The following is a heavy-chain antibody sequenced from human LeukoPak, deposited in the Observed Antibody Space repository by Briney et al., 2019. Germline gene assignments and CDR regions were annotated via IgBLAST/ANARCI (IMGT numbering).Heavy chain of an antibody. J-gene: IGHJ6*02. CDR2: RIPILGVA. CDR1: GGTFSSNA. V-gene: IGHV1-69*04. CDR3: WGVAPAYSSSWDYYYGMDV. D-gene: IGHD6-13*01. Sequence: SEKVSRKGSGGTFSSNAFSWGRQPQGQGLGWVGRRIPILGVATYDQKFQCRGTITAEKSTSTAYMEMRSLRSEARAAYYCWGVAPAYSSSWDYYYGMDVWGQGTTVTVSS.